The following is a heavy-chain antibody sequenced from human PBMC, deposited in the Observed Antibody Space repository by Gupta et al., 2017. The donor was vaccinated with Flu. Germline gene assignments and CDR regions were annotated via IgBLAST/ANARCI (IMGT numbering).Heavy chain of an antibody. CDR1: GFTVRSNY. Sequence: EVQLVEAGGGLVQSGGSRRLSWSAHGFTVRSNYMSWVRQAPGKGLEWVSVIYSGGSTYYADSVKGRFTISRHNSKNTLYLQMNRLGAEVTAVYYCARAVVATPYYYGMDVRGQGTTVTVSS. CDR2: IYSGGST. D-gene: IGHD2-15*01. V-gene: IGHV3-53*04. CDR3: ARAVVATPYYYGMDV. J-gene: IGHJ6*02.